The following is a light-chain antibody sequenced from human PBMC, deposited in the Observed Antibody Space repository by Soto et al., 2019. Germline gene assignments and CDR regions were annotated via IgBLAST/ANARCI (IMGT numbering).Light chain of an antibody. CDR3: LLSYRGDYV. Sequence: QAVVTREPSLTVSPGGKVILTCGSTTGPVTTGHYPYWFQQKPGRAPRPLVYDTANIFSWTPVRFSGSLVGGKAALTLSGAQPEDEAEYYCLLSYRGDYVFGPGTKVTVL. J-gene: IGLJ1*01. CDR2: DTA. V-gene: IGLV7-46*01. CDR1: TGPVTTGHY.